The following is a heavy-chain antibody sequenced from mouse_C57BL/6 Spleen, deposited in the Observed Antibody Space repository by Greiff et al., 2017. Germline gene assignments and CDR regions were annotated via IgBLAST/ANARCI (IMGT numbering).Heavy chain of an antibody. J-gene: IGHJ4*01. Sequence: EVQVVESGGGLVQPKGSLKLSCAASGFSFNTYAMNWVRQAPGKGMEWVARIRSKSNNYATYYADSVKDRFTIYRDDSESMLYLQMNILKTEDTAMDYCVRHPGFYAMDYWGQGTSVTVSS. CDR3: VRHPGFYAMDY. V-gene: IGHV10-1*01. CDR2: IRSKSNNYAT. CDR1: GFSFNTYA. D-gene: IGHD4-1*01.